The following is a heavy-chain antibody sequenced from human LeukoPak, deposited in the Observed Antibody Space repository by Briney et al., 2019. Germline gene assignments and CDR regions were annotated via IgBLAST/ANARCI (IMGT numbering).Heavy chain of an antibody. CDR1: GFTFSSYA. D-gene: IGHD2-21*01. CDR2: IKQDGSEK. J-gene: IGHJ3*02. Sequence: GGSLRLSCAASGFTFSSYAMHWVRQAPGKGLEWVANIKQDGSEKYYVDSVKGRFTISRDNAKNSLYLQMNSLRVEDTAVYYCARDIHTIDAFDIWGQGTMVTVSS. V-gene: IGHV3-7*01. CDR3: ARDIHTIDAFDI.